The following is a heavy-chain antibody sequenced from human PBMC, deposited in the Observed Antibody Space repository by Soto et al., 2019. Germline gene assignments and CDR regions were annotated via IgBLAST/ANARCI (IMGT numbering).Heavy chain of an antibody. J-gene: IGHJ4*02. CDR3: ARVMTRASLFTRGYSGYDYFDY. D-gene: IGHD5-12*01. CDR2: ISSSGSTI. Sequence: GGSLRLSCAASGFTFSDYYMSWIRQAPGKGLEWVSYISSSGSTIYYADSVKGRFTISRDNAKNSLYLQMNSLRAEDTAVYYCARVMTRASLFTRGYSGYDYFDYWGQGTLVTVSS. CDR1: GFTFSDYY. V-gene: IGHV3-11*01.